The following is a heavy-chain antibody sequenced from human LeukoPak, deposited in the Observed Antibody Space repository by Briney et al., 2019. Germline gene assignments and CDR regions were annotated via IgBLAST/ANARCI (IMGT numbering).Heavy chain of an antibody. CDR2: INPNSGGT. J-gene: IGHJ4*02. V-gene: IGHV1-2*02. CDR3: AREYCSSTSCSGPFDY. D-gene: IGHD2-2*01. Sequence: ASVKVSCKASGYTFTGYYIHWVRKAPGQGLKWMGWINPNSGGTNYSKKFQGRVTMTRDTSISTAYMELSRLRSDDTAVYYCAREYCSSTSCSGPFDYWGQGTLVTVSS. CDR1: GYTFTGYY.